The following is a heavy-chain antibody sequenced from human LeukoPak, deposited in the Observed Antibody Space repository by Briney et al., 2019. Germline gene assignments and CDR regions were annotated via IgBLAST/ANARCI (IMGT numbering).Heavy chain of an antibody. V-gene: IGHV1-18*01. CDR2: ISAYNGNT. Sequence: ASVKVSCKASGYTFTSYGISWVRQAPGQGLEWMGWISAYNGNTNYAQKFQGRVTMTEDTSTDTAYMELSSLRSEDTAVYYCATDGRRRNAFDIWGQGTMVTVSS. D-gene: IGHD3/OR15-3a*01. CDR3: ATDGRRRNAFDI. CDR1: GYTFTSYG. J-gene: IGHJ3*02.